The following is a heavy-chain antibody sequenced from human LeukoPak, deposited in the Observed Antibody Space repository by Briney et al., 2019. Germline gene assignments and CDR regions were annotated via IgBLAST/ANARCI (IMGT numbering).Heavy chain of an antibody. CDR1: GFIFSDYY. CDR3: ARDRTVGATPIFDY. CDR2: ISNSDNSI. D-gene: IGHD1-26*01. V-gene: IGHV3-11*04. Sequence: GGSLRLSCAASGFIFSDYYMSWIRQAPGKGLEWVSYISNSDNSIYYADSVKGRSTISRDNAKNSLYLQMNNLRAEDTAVYYCARDRTVGATPIFDYWGQGTLVTVSS. J-gene: IGHJ4*02.